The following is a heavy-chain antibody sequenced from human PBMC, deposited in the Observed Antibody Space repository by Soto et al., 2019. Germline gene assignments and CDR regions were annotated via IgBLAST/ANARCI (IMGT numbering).Heavy chain of an antibody. J-gene: IGHJ5*02. V-gene: IGHV4-59*01. CDR3: ARGLRYFDWLS. CDR1: GGSISGYF. D-gene: IGHD3-9*01. CDR2: IYYSGTT. Sequence: QVQLQESGPGLVKSSETLSLTCTVSGGSISGYFWSWIRQPPGKGLEWIGYIYYSGTTNYNPSLNSRVTISVNTSKNQFSQKLSSVTAADTAVYYCARGLRYFDWLSSGQGNLVTVSS.